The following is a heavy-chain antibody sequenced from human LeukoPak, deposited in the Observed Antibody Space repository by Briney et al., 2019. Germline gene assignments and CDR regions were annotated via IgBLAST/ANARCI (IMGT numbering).Heavy chain of an antibody. V-gene: IGHV3-21*01. CDR3: ARTGGYCSVHNCGGIGNRFDS. J-gene: IGHJ5*01. D-gene: IGHD2-2*03. Sequence: GGSLRLSCAASGFNFGIYSMSWVRQAPGKGLQCVASMGSSGSHIYYADSVKGRFTISRDNAKNSLYLQLNSLGAEDTAVYFCARTGGYCSVHNCGGIGNRFDSWGHGALVTVSS. CDR1: GFNFGIYS. CDR2: MGSSGSHI.